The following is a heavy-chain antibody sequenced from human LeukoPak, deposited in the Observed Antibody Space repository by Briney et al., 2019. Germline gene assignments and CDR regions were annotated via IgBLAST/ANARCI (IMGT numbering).Heavy chain of an antibody. J-gene: IGHJ4*02. CDR2: ISGNGGTT. Sequence: GGSLRLCCAASGFSFSTYAMNWVRQAPGKGLEYVSTISGNGGTTYYANSVKGRFTISRDNSKNTLYLQMGSLRPEDTAVYFCARRSSAPTNYFDYWGQGTLVTVSS. V-gene: IGHV3-64*01. CDR1: GFSFSTYA. D-gene: IGHD5-12*01. CDR3: ARRSSAPTNYFDY.